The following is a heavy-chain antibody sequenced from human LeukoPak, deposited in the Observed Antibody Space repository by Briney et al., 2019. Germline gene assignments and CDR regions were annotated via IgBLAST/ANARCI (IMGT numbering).Heavy chain of an antibody. Sequence: SETLSLTCTVSGGSISSGGYYWSWIRQHPGKGLEWIGYIYYSGSTYYNPSLKSRVTISVDTSKNQFSLKLSSVTAADTAVYYCARARNESPYYDSSGYYVDYWGQGTLVTVSS. CDR1: GGSISSGGYY. J-gene: IGHJ4*02. D-gene: IGHD3-22*01. CDR2: IYYSGST. V-gene: IGHV4-31*03. CDR3: ARARNESPYYDSSGYYVDY.